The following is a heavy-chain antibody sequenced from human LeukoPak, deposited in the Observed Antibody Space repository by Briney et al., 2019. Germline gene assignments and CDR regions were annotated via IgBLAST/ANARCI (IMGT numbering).Heavy chain of an antibody. J-gene: IGHJ4*02. CDR3: ASNGWRDYYDSSGYPDY. D-gene: IGHD3-22*01. V-gene: IGHV4-31*03. CDR1: GGSISSGGYY. Sequence: SETLSLTCTVSGGSISSGGYYWSWIRQHPGKGLEWIGYIYYSGSTYYNPSLKSRVTISVDTSKNQFSLKLSSVTAADTAVYYCASNGWRDYYDSSGYPDYWGQGTLVTVSP. CDR2: IYYSGST.